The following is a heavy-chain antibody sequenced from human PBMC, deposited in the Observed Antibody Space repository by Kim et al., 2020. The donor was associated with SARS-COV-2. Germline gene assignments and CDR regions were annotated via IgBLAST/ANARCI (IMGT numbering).Heavy chain of an antibody. V-gene: IGHV5-10-1*01. D-gene: IGHD1-26*01. J-gene: IGHJ4*02. Sequence: GESLKISCKGSGYSFTSYWISWVRQMPGKGLEWMGRIDPSDSYTNYSPSFQGHVTISADKSISTAYLQWSSLKASDTAMYYCARHAGPATTYDYWGQGTLVTVSS. CDR1: GYSFTSYW. CDR3: ARHAGPATTYDY. CDR2: IDPSDSYT.